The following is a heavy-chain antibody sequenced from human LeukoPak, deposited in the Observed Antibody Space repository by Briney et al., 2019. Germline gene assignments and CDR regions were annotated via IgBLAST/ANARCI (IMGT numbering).Heavy chain of an antibody. J-gene: IGHJ4*02. CDR3: ARHGYYDSSGYYSLLYYFDY. CDR1: GGSISSYY. CDR2: IYYSGST. Sequence: SETLSLTCTVSGGSISSYYWSWIRQPPGKGLEWIGYIYYSGSTNYNPSLKSRVTISVDTSKNQFSLKLSSVTAADTAVYYCARHGYYDSSGYYSLLYYFDYWGQGTLVTVSS. V-gene: IGHV4-59*08. D-gene: IGHD3-22*01.